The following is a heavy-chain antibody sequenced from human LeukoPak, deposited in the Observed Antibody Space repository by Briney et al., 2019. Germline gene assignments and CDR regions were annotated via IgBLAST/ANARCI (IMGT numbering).Heavy chain of an antibody. CDR1: GFTFGSYA. CDR3: AKGGHYDSSGYSPFDY. Sequence: PGGSLRLSCAASGFTFGSYAMSWVRQAPGKGLERVSGISGRGHTTYHADSVRGRFTISRDNSKNTLYLQMNSLRVDDSAVYYCAKGGHYDSSGYSPFDYWGQGTLVTVSS. V-gene: IGHV3-23*01. CDR2: ISGRGHTT. D-gene: IGHD3-22*01. J-gene: IGHJ4*02.